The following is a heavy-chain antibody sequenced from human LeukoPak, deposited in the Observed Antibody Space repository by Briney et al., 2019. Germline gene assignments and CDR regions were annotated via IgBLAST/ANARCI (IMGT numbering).Heavy chain of an antibody. D-gene: IGHD5-12*01. CDR1: GFTFSSYS. Sequence: PGGSLRLSCAASGFTFSSYSMNWVRQAPGKGLEWVSSISSSSSYIYYADSVKGRFTISRDNAKNSLYLQMNSLRAEDTAVYYCATGGYSGYEGVFDYWGQGTLVTVSS. CDR2: ISSSSSYI. J-gene: IGHJ4*02. V-gene: IGHV3-21*01. CDR3: ATGGYSGYEGVFDY.